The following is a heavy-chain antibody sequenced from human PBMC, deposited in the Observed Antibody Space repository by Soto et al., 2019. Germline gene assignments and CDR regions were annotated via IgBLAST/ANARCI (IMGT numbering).Heavy chain of an antibody. J-gene: IGHJ6*02. CDR1: GYTFTSYY. CDR2: INPSGGST. Sequence: ASVKVSCKASGYTFTSYYMHWVRQAPGQGLEWMGIINPSGGSTSYAQKFQGRVTMTRDTSTSTVYMELSSLRSEDTAVYYCARALLHALLWFGERMDVWGQGTTVTVSS. CDR3: ARALLHALLWFGERMDV. D-gene: IGHD3-10*01. V-gene: IGHV1-46*01.